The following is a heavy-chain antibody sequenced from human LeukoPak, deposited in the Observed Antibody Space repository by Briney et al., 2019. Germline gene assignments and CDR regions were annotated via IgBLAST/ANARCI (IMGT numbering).Heavy chain of an antibody. CDR1: GYTFSSYY. J-gene: IGHJ4*02. D-gene: IGHD3-3*01. CDR3: ARDGARSDFDY. CDR2: INPSGGST. V-gene: IGHV1-46*01. Sequence: GASVKVSCKASGYTFSSYYIYWVRQAPGQGLEWVGGINPSGGSTTYAQKFQGRVTMTRDTSTSTVCMELSSLRSEDTAVYYCARDGARSDFDYWGQGTLVTVSS.